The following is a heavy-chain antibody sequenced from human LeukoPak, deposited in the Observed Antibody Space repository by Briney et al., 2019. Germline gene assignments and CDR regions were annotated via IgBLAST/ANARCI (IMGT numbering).Heavy chain of an antibody. CDR1: GFTVSSHY. J-gene: IGHJ4*02. V-gene: IGHV3-53*05. Sequence: PGGSLRLSCAASGFTVSSHYMSWVRQAPGKGLEWVSVIYSGGSTYYADSVKGRFTISRDNSKNTLYLQMNSLRAEDTAVYYCASGAGGWELLTKSTFDYWGQGTLVTVSS. CDR2: IYSGGST. CDR3: ASGAGGWELLTKSTFDY. D-gene: IGHD1-26*01.